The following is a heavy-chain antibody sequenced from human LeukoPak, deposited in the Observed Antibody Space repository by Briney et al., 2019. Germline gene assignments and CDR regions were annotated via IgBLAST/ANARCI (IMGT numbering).Heavy chain of an antibody. CDR2: INHSGST. CDR3: ARGSGGERAFDI. V-gene: IGHV4-34*01. CDR1: GGSFSGYY. Sequence: SETLSLTCDVYGGSFSGYYWSWIRQSPGKGLEWIGEINHSGSTNYNPSLKSRVTISVDTSKNQFSLKLSSVTAADTAVYYCARGSGGERAFDIWGQGTVVTVSS. J-gene: IGHJ3*02. D-gene: IGHD1-1*01.